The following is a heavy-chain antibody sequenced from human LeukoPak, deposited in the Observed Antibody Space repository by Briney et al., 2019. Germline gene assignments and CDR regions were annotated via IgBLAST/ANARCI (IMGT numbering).Heavy chain of an antibody. Sequence: GESLKISCKASGHSFSTYWIGWVRQMPGKGLEWMGIIHPEASDTQYSPSFQGQVTISADKSISTAYLQWSSLKASDTAMYYCARRYYHSSEFDPWGQGTLVTVSS. CDR2: IHPEASDT. CDR1: GHSFSTYW. J-gene: IGHJ5*02. D-gene: IGHD3-22*01. V-gene: IGHV5-51*01. CDR3: ARRYYHSSEFDP.